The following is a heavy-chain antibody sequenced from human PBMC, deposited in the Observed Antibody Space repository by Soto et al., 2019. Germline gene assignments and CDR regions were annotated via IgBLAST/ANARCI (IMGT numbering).Heavy chain of an antibody. D-gene: IGHD6-19*01. CDR1: GGSISTYS. Sequence: SETLSLTCAVSGGSISTYSWSWIRQPPGKALQWIGFIYQSGVTSYNPSLASRVSISLDRSNNQCSLKLKSVTAADTAVYFCAGMPYTSGLRFDPWGPGTLVTVSS. V-gene: IGHV4-30-2*01. CDR3: AGMPYTSGLRFDP. J-gene: IGHJ5*02. CDR2: IYQSGVT.